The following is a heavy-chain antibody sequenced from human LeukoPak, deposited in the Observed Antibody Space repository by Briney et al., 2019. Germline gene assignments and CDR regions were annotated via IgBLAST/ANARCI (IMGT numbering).Heavy chain of an antibody. V-gene: IGHV1-46*01. Sequence: ASVKASCKASGYTFARYYIHWVRQAPGQRLEWMGIINPGGGNTNYAQKFQGRVTVTRDTSTTTVYLELSSLRSEDTAVYYCARDWNWGSSDAFDIWGQGTMVTVSS. CDR3: ARDWNWGSSDAFDI. CDR2: INPGGGNT. D-gene: IGHD7-27*01. J-gene: IGHJ3*02. CDR1: GYTFARYY.